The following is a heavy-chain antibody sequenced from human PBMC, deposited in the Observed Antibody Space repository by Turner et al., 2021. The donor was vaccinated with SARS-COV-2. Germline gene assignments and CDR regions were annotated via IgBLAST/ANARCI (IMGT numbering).Heavy chain of an antibody. V-gene: IGHV4-39*01. J-gene: IGHJ4*02. CDR3: ARQGGVDH. Sequence: QLQLQESGPGLVKPSETLSLTCAVSGGSISTTNHYWGWIRQPPGKGLEWIGSISYTGRTFYTPSLKSRVTLSMDTSKNHFSLKVTSVTAADTAVYYCARQGGVDHWGQGTLVTVSS. CDR1: GGSISTTNHY. CDR2: ISYTGRT.